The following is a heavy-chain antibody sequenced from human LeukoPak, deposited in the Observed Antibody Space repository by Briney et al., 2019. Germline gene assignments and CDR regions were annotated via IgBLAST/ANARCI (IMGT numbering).Heavy chain of an antibody. V-gene: IGHV3-7*03. CDR3: ARSIPYGTTWYGRSDY. J-gene: IGHJ4*02. Sequence: PGGSLRLSCAASEFTFSNYWMSWVRQAPGKGLEWVANIKPDGTTKFYVDSVKGRFTISRDNALNSLYLQMNSLRAEDTAIYYCARSIPYGTTWYGRSDYWGQGTLVTVSS. CDR2: IKPDGTTK. CDR1: EFTFSNYW. D-gene: IGHD6-13*01.